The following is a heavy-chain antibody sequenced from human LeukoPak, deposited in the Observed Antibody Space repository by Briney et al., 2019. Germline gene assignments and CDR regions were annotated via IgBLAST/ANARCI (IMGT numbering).Heavy chain of an antibody. CDR3: ARGSSANCNNFDF. J-gene: IGHJ4*02. D-gene: IGHD2-2*01. V-gene: IGHV4-4*07. Sequence: KPSETLSLTCTVSGASLNTYYWTWIRQPAGKGLEWIGRLSTDGSTTYNPSLKSRITMSVDTSKNQFSLKLNSVTAADTAVYYCARGSSANCNNFDFWGQGSLVTVSS. CDR2: LSTDGST. CDR1: GASLNTYY.